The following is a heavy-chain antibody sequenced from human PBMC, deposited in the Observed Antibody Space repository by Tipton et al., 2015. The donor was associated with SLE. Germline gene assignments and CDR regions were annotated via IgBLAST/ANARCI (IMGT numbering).Heavy chain of an antibody. CDR2: INHSGGT. V-gene: IGHV4-34*01. D-gene: IGHD5-12*01. CDR3: ASQGYSGYDFDY. Sequence: TLSLTCAVYGGSFSGYYWSWIRQSPGKGLEWIGEINHSGGTNYNPSLQSRVTISVDTSKNQFSLKLSSVTAADTAVYYCASQGYSGYDFDYWGQGILVTVSS. J-gene: IGHJ4*02. CDR1: GGSFSGYY.